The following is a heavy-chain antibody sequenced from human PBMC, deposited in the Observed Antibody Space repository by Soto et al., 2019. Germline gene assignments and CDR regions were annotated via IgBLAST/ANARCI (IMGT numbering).Heavy chain of an antibody. Sequence: QVQLQESGPGLVKPSGTLSLTCTISGVSISSGKWWSWVRQPPGEGLEWIGEIFHTGNTDYKPSLKSRVSTLVDKSMNQFSLNLDSVTAADTAVYYCVRYLFDSRGYPPEVWGQGILLTVSS. V-gene: IGHV4-4*02. D-gene: IGHD3-22*01. CDR3: VRYLFDSRGYPPEV. CDR2: IFHTGNT. J-gene: IGHJ4*02. CDR1: GVSISSGKW.